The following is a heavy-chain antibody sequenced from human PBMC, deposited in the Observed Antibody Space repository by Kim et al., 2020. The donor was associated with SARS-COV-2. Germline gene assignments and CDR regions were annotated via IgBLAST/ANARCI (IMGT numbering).Heavy chain of an antibody. J-gene: IGHJ4*02. CDR3: ARCITFGGEIPYFDY. Sequence: GGSLRLSCAASGFTFSNYEMNWVRQAPGKEPEWISYISYSGGTTYYADSVRGRFFISRDIARNSLFLQMNSLRAEDTAVYFCARCITFGGEIPYFDYWGQGTLVAVST. CDR1: GFTFSNYE. D-gene: IGHD3-16*01. CDR2: ISYSGGTT. V-gene: IGHV3-48*03.